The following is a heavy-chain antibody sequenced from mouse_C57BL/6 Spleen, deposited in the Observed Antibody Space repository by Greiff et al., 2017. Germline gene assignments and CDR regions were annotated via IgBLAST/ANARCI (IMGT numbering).Heavy chain of an antibody. D-gene: IGHD1-1*01. V-gene: IGHV1-69*01. CDR2: IDPSDSYT. J-gene: IGHJ4*01. CDR1: GYTFTSYW. CDR3: ARGITTVVGYAMDY. Sequence: QVQLQPPGAELVMPGASVKLSCKASGYTFTSYWMHWVKQRPGQGLEWIGEIDPSDSYTNYNQKFKGKSTWTVDKSSSTAYMQLSSLTSEDSAVYYGARGITTVVGYAMDYWGQGTSVTVSS.